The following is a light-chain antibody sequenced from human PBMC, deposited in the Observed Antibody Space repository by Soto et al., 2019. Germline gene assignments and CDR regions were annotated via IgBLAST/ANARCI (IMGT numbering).Light chain of an antibody. V-gene: IGKV1-39*01. J-gene: IGKJ4*01. CDR1: QSVSKY. CDR3: QQSYSTSALT. Sequence: DIQLTQSPSSLSASVGDRVTISCRASQSVSKYLNWYQQKPGIAPKLLIFAASILQTGVPSRFSGSGSGTDFTLTISSLQPEDFATYYCQQSYSTSALTFGGGTKVDIK. CDR2: AAS.